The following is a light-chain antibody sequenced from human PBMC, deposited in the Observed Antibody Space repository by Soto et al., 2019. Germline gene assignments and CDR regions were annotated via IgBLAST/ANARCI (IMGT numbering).Light chain of an antibody. CDR2: DAS. CDR3: QQRSDWPLT. J-gene: IGKJ4*01. CDR1: QSVNSY. V-gene: IGKV3-11*01. Sequence: DIVLTQSPATLSLSPGEGVTLSCRASQSVNSYLAWYQQKPGQAPRLLIYDASNRATAIPARFSGSGSGTDFTLTISSLEPEDFAVYYCQQRSDWPLTFGGGTKVEIK.